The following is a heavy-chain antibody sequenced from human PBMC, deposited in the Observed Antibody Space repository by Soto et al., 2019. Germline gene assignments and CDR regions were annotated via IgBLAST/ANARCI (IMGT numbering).Heavy chain of an antibody. V-gene: IGHV3-9*01. Sequence: EVQLVESGGGLVQPGRSLRLSCAASGFTFDDYAMHWVRQAPGKGLEWVSGISWNSGSIGYADSVKGRFTRSRDNAKNVLYLQMNRLGAEDTALYYCAKAAQSHSSGWYYFDYWGQGTLVTVSS. J-gene: IGHJ4*02. D-gene: IGHD6-19*01. CDR1: GFTFDDYA. CDR3: AKAAQSHSSGWYYFDY. CDR2: ISWNSGSI.